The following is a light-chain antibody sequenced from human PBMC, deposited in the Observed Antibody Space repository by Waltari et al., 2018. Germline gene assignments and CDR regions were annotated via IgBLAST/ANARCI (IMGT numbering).Light chain of an antibody. CDR1: SSNIGAGYD. CDR2: ADT. V-gene: IGLV1-40*01. J-gene: IGLJ1*01. Sequence: QSVLTQPPSVSGAPGQRVTISSTGSSSNIGAGYDVHWYQQLPGTAPKLIMYADTKQPAGVPDRFACCKADASASLASTGLEAEDEDDYYGQSHDSGLTVFFGTGTRVTVL. CDR3: QSHDSGLTVF.